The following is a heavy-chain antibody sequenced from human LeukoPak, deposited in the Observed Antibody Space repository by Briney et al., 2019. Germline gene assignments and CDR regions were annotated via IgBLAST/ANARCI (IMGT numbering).Heavy chain of an antibody. Sequence: SETLSLTCTVSGGSISSYYWSWIRQPPGKGLEWIGYIYYSGSTYYNPSLKSRVTISIDTSKNQFSLKLSSVTAADTAVYYCARGNSAYYYYYYMDVWGKGTTVTVSS. D-gene: IGHD4-23*01. J-gene: IGHJ6*03. V-gene: IGHV4-30-4*08. CDR2: IYYSGST. CDR1: GGSISSYY. CDR3: ARGNSAYYYYYYMDV.